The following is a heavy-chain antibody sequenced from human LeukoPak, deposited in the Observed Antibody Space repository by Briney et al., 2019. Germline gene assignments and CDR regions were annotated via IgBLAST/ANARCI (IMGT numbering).Heavy chain of an antibody. V-gene: IGHV3-23*01. CDR3: AKGYSSSWSAPDV. J-gene: IGHJ6*04. CDR1: GLTFSNYA. D-gene: IGHD6-13*01. CDR2: IHYSGGST. Sequence: GVSLRLSCVTSGLTFSNYAMTWVRQAPGKGLKWVSSIHYSGGSTYYADSVKGRFTISRDDSKDTLYLQMNSLRAEDTALYYCAKGYSSSWSAPDVWGEGTTVTVSS.